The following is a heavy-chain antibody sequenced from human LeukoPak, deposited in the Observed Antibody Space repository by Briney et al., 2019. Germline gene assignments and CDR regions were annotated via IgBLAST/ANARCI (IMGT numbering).Heavy chain of an antibody. V-gene: IGHV3-30-3*01. CDR3: ARDSGVRYGDYRYVYYYGMDV. CDR2: ISYDGSNK. CDR1: GFTFSSYA. Sequence: GGSLRLSCAASGFTFSSYAMHWVRQAPGKGLEWVAVISYDGSNKYYADSVKGRFTISRDNSKNTLYLQMNSLRAEDTAVYYCARDSGVRYGDYRYVYYYGMDVWGQGTTVTVSS. J-gene: IGHJ6*02. D-gene: IGHD4-17*01.